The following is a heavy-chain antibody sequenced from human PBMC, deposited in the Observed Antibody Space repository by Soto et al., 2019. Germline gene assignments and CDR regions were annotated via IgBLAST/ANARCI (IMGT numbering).Heavy chain of an antibody. J-gene: IGHJ4*02. CDR1: GFSFSEST. CDR3: VKQAHGLDGVAFDY. V-gene: IGHV3-64D*06. D-gene: IGHD2-15*01. Sequence: GGSLRLSCSASGFSFSESTIYWVRQFPGKGLEAISAVSTSGRSTYYADSGKYRFTISRYNSQNTLFLQMGSLRPEDTAIYYCVKQAHGLDGVAFDYWGQGTQVTVSS. CDR2: VSTSGRST.